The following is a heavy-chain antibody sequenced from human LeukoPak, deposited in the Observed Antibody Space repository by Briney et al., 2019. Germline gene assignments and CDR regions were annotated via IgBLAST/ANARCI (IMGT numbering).Heavy chain of an antibody. J-gene: IGHJ4*02. Sequence: GGSLRLSCAASGFTFSYYAMSWVRQAPGKGLEWVSAISGSGGSTYYADSVKGRFTISRDNSKNTLYLQMNSLRAEDTAVYYCAKALSLAFGYDLTYYFDYWGQGTLVTVSS. CDR1: GFTFSYYA. CDR2: ISGSGGST. D-gene: IGHD3-16*01. V-gene: IGHV3-23*01. CDR3: AKALSLAFGYDLTYYFDY.